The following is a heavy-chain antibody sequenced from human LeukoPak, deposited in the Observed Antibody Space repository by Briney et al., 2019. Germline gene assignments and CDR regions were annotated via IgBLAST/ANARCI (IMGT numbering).Heavy chain of an antibody. V-gene: IGHV3-23*01. CDR1: GFTFSHYA. J-gene: IGHJ4*02. CDR3: TTWVGAHFDF. CDR2: IDGPTYRT. Sequence: GGSLRLSRAASGFTFSHYAMSWVRQAPGKGLEWVSTIDGPTYRTHYADSVMGRFTISRDNSKNTLYLQMNSLRVEDTAVYFCTTWVGAHFDFWGQGTLVTVSS. D-gene: IGHD1-26*01.